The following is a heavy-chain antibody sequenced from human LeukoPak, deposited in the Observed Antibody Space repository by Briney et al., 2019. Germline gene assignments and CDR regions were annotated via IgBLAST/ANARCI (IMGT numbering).Heavy chain of an antibody. D-gene: IGHD4-23*01. J-gene: IGHJ6*02. V-gene: IGHV3-48*04. CDR2: ISSSSSTI. Sequence: GGSLRLSCAASGFTFSSYSMNWVRQAPGKGLEWVSYISSSSSTIYYADSVKGRFTISRDNAKNSMYLQMNSLRAEDTAVYYCARDSKGGGSMDVWGQGTTVTVSS. CDR1: GFTFSSYS. CDR3: ARDSKGGGSMDV.